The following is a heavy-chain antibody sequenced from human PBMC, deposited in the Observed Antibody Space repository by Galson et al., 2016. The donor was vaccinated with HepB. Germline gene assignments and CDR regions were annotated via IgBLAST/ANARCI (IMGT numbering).Heavy chain of an antibody. CDR1: GYSLNELS. CDR3: ATGHLSYNWNNVPFDY. D-gene: IGHD1/OR15-1a*01. CDR2: FDPEHGET. J-gene: IGHJ4*02. Sequence: SVKVSCKVSGYSLNELSIHWVRQAPGKGPEWMGGFDPEHGETIYAQKFQGRVTMTEDLSTDTAYMELSSPRSEDTAVYYCATGHLSYNWNNVPFDYWGQGTLVTVSS. V-gene: IGHV1-24*01.